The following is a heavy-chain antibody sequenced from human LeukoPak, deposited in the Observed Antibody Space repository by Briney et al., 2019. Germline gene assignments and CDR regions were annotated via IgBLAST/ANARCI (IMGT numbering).Heavy chain of an antibody. D-gene: IGHD3-22*01. CDR1: GITLSNYA. CDR3: AKRGVVIRVILVGFHKEAYYFDS. J-gene: IGHJ4*02. CDR2: ISGSGGGT. Sequence: GGSLRLSCAVSGITLSNYAMSWVRQAPGKGLEWVAGISGSGGGTNYADSVKGRFAISRDNPKNTLYLQMNNLRADDTAVYFCAKRGVVIRVILVGFHKEAYYFDSWGQGALVTVSS. V-gene: IGHV3-23*01.